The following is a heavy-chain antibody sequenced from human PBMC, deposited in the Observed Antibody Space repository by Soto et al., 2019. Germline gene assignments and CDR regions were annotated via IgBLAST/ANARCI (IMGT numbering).Heavy chain of an antibody. V-gene: IGHV4-59*01. CDR3: AREVASPGAWYFDL. J-gene: IGHJ2*01. CDR2: IYYRGST. D-gene: IGHD5-12*01. CDR1: GGSISNYY. Sequence: QVQLQESGPGLVKPSETLSLTCNVSGGSISNYYWNWIRRPPGKGLEWIGYIYYRGSTKNNPYRKTRGTITADTSRNHISQKLTSVTAAETAVYYCAREVASPGAWYFDLWGRETLVTVSS.